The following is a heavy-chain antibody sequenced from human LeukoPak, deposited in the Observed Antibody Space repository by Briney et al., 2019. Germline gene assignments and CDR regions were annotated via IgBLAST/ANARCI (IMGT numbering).Heavy chain of an antibody. CDR3: AKDGSQYYYDSSGLNDI. J-gene: IGHJ3*02. CDR1: GFTFSSYG. V-gene: IGHV3-33*06. CDR2: LWYDGSNK. D-gene: IGHD3-22*01. Sequence: PGGSLRLSCAASGFTFSSYGMHWVRPAPGEGRGWVGVLWYDGSNKYYADYVKGRFTISRDNSKNTPYLQMNSLRSEDTAVYYCAKDGSQYYYDSSGLNDIWGQGTMVTVSS.